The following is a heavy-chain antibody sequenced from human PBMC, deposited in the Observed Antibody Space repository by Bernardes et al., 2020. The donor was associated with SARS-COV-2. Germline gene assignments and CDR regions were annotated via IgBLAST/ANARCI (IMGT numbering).Heavy chain of an antibody. J-gene: IGHJ6*02. CDR2: ISSSSSYI. CDR1: GFTFSSYS. Sequence: GGSLRLSCAASGFTFSSYSMNWVRQAPGKGLEWVSSISSSSSYIYYADSVKGRFTISRDNAKNSLYLQMNSLRAEDTAVYYCARGGLTTVTSDYYYYGMDVWGQGTTVTVSS. D-gene: IGHD4-17*01. CDR3: ARGGLTTVTSDYYYYGMDV. V-gene: IGHV3-21*01.